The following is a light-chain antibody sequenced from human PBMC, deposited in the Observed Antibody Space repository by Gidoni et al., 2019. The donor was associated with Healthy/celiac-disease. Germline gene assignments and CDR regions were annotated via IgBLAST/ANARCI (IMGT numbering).Light chain of an antibody. CDR2: EVS. CDR1: SSDVGGYNY. CDR3: SSYAGSNNWV. J-gene: IGLJ3*02. V-gene: IGLV2-8*01. Sequence: QSALTQPPSASWSPGQSVTISCTGTSSDVGGYNYVSWYQQHPGKAPKLMIYEVSKRPSGVPDRVSGSKSGNTASLTVSGLQAEEEADYYCSSYAGSNNWVFGGGTKRTVL.